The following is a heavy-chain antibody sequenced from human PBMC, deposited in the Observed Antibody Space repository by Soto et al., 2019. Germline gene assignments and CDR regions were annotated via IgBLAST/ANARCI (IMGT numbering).Heavy chain of an antibody. D-gene: IGHD6-19*01. CDR3: ATEPLYSSDPLPYYFDY. CDR2: FDPEDGET. V-gene: IGHV1-24*01. CDR1: GYTLTELS. J-gene: IGHJ4*02. Sequence: ASVKVSCKVSGYTLTELSMHWVRQAPGKGLEWMGGFDPEDGETIYAQKFQGRVTMTEDTSTDTAYMELSSLRSEDTAVYYCATEPLYSSDPLPYYFDYWGQGTLVTVSS.